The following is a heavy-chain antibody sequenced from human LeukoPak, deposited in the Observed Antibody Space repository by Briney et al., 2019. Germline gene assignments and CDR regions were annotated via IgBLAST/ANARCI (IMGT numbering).Heavy chain of an antibody. CDR3: AKVGHSSSLDY. CDR2: ISGSGGST. Sequence: GGSLRLSCAASGFTSSSYAMSWVRQALGKGLEWVSAISGSGGSTYYADSVKGRFTISRDNSKNTLYLQMNSLRAEDTAVYYCAKVGHSSSLDYWGQGTLVTVSS. CDR1: GFTSSSYA. V-gene: IGHV3-23*01. J-gene: IGHJ4*02. D-gene: IGHD6-13*01.